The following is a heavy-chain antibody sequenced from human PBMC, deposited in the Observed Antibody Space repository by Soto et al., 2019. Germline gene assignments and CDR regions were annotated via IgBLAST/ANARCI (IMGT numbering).Heavy chain of an antibody. Sequence: GASVKVSCKASGYTFTGYYMHWVRQAPGQGLEWMGWINPNSGSTNYAQKFQGRVTTTRDTSISTAYMELSRLRSDDTAVYYCARGYCSSTSCYKAFDPWGQGTLVTVSS. V-gene: IGHV1-2*02. CDR1: GYTFTGYY. CDR3: ARGYCSSTSCYKAFDP. J-gene: IGHJ5*02. CDR2: INPNSGST. D-gene: IGHD2-2*02.